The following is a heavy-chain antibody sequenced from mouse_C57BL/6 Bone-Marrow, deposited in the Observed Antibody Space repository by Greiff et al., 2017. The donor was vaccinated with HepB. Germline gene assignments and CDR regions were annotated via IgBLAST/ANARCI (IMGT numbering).Heavy chain of an antibody. V-gene: IGHV1-5*01. CDR2: IYPGNSDT. CDR3: SLWLRRGTAIGYAMDY. J-gene: IGHJ4*01. CDR1: GYTFTSYW. Sequence: VQLQQSGTVLARPGASVKMSCKTSGYTFTSYWMHWVKQRPGQGLEWIGAIYPGNSDTSYNQKFKGKAKLTAVTSASTAYMEISSLTNEDSAVYYCSLWLRRGTAIGYAMDYWGQGTSVTVSS. D-gene: IGHD2-2*01.